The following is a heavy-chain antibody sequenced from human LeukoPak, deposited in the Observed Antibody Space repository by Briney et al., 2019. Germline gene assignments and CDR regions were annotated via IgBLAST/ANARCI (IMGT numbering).Heavy chain of an antibody. CDR3: ARGTDYYGSGSYTFDY. CDR2: IIPIFGTA. CDR1: GYTFISYG. Sequence: GASVKVSCKASGYTFISYGISWVRQAPGQGLEWMGRIIPIFGTANYAQKFQGRVTITTDESTSTAYMELSSLRSEDTAVYYCARGTDYYGSGSYTFDYWGQGTLVTVSS. J-gene: IGHJ4*02. D-gene: IGHD3-10*01. V-gene: IGHV1-69*05.